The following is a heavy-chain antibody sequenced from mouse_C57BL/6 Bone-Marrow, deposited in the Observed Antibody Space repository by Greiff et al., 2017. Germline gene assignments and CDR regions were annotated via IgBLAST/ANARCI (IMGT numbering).Heavy chain of an antibody. CDR2: INPNNGGT. Sequence: EVQLQQSGPELVKPGASVKISCKASGYTFTDYYMNWVKQSHGKSLEWIGDINPNNGGTSYNQKFKGKATLTVHKSSSTAYMELRSLTSEDSAVYYCARGITTVVATDYYAMDYWGQGTSVTVSS. J-gene: IGHJ4*01. CDR3: ARGITTVVATDYYAMDY. CDR1: GYTFTDYY. D-gene: IGHD1-1*01. V-gene: IGHV1-26*01.